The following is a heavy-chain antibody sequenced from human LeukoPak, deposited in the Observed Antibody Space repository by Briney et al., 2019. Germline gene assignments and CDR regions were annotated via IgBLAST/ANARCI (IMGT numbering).Heavy chain of an antibody. J-gene: IGHJ4*02. CDR3: ARGGDYYDSSGYSRLFDY. D-gene: IGHD3-22*01. V-gene: IGHV1-18*01. CDR1: GYTFTSYG. Sequence: ASVKVSCEASGYTFTSYGISWVRQAPGQGLEWMGWISAYNGNTNYAQKLQGRVTMTTDTSTSTAYMELRSLRSDDTAVYYCARGGDYYDSSGYSRLFDYWGQGTLVTVSS. CDR2: ISAYNGNT.